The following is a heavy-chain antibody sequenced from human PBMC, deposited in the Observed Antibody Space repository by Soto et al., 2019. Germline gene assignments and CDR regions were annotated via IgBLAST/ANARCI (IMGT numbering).Heavy chain of an antibody. J-gene: IGHJ4*02. Sequence: QVQLVESGGGVVQPGRSLRLSCAASGFTFSSYAMHWVRQAPGKGPEGLAVIWYDGSNKYYGDSVKGRFTIYRDNSRNTLYMQMNSLRVEDTAVYYCARAYGDWRYFDYWGQGTLVTVSS. V-gene: IGHV3-33*01. CDR3: ARAYGDWRYFDY. CDR1: GFTFSSYA. CDR2: IWYDGSNK. D-gene: IGHD3-10*01.